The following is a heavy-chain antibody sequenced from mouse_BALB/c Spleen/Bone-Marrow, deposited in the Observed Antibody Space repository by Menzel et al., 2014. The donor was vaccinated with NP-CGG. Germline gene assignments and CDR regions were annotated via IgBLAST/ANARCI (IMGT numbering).Heavy chain of an antibody. CDR2: INPYNGDT. J-gene: IGHJ2*01. Sequence: EVKVVESGPELVKPGASVKISCKASGYSFTGYFMNWVKQSHGKSLEWIGRINPYNGDTFYNQKFKGKATLTVDKSSSTAHMELLSLTFEDSAVYYCGGVRLDYWGQGTTLTVSS. CDR1: GYSFTGYF. V-gene: IGHV1-37*01. CDR3: GGVRLDY. D-gene: IGHD2-14*01.